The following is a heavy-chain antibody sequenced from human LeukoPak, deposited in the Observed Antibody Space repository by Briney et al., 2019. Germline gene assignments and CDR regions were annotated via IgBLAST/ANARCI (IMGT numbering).Heavy chain of an antibody. V-gene: IGHV3-49*04. Sequence: GGSLRLSCTASGFTFGDYAMNWVRQAPGTGLEWVGFIRSKAYGGTIEYAASVKGSFSISRDDSKSIAYLQMNSLKTEDTAVYYCTRVAGNPFDYWGQGTLVTVSS. D-gene: IGHD6-19*01. CDR3: TRVAGNPFDY. J-gene: IGHJ4*02. CDR1: GFTFGDYA. CDR2: IRSKAYGGTI.